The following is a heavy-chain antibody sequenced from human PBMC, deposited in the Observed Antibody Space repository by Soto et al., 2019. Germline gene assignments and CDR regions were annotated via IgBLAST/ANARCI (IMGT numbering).Heavy chain of an antibody. J-gene: IGHJ6*03. D-gene: IGHD2-15*01. Sequence: SQTLSLTCTVSGGSISSYYWSWIRQPPGKGLEWIGYIYYSGSTNYNPSLKSRVTISVDTSKNQFSLKLSSVTAADTAVYYCAREVVVVAATHNDYYYYYMDVWGKGTTVTVSS. CDR3: AREVVVVAATHNDYYYYYMDV. V-gene: IGHV4-59*01. CDR1: GGSISSYY. CDR2: IYYSGST.